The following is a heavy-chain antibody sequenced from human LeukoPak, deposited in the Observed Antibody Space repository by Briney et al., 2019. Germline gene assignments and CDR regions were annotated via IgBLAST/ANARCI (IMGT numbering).Heavy chain of an antibody. CDR3: ARRFSAAAGFDI. CDR1: GYTFGNYW. V-gene: IGHV5-51*01. CDR2: IYPGDSDT. D-gene: IGHD6-13*01. Sequence: GESLKISCQGSGYTFGNYWIAWVRQMPGKGLESMGIIYPGDSDTRYSPSFRGQVTISADKSISTAYLQWSSLKASDTAMYYCARRFSAAAGFDIWGQGTMVTVSS. J-gene: IGHJ3*02.